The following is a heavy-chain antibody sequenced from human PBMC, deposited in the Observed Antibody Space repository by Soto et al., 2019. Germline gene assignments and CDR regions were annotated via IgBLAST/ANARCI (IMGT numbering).Heavy chain of an antibody. CDR3: ANLASSIIDY. CDR1: GFTFRNYA. CDR2: ISGGGDET. D-gene: IGHD6-6*01. J-gene: IGHJ4*02. V-gene: IGHV3-23*01. Sequence: GGSLRLSCAASGFTFRNYAMTWVRQAPGKGLEWVSGISGGGDETYNADSVKGRFTISRDNSKNTLYLQMNSLRAEDTAVYYCANLASSIIDYWGQGTLVTVSS.